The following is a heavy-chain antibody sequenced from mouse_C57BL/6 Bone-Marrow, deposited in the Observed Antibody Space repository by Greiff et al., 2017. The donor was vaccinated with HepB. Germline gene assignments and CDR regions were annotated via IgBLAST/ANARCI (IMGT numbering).Heavy chain of an antibody. Sequence: VQLQQSGAELVRPGASVKLSCTASGFNIKDDYMHWVKQRPEQGLEWIGWIDPENGDTEYASKFQGKATITADTSSNTAYLQLSSLTSEDTAVYYCTMDGNFHGSSRYCAMDYWGQGTSVTVSS. CDR2: IDPENGDT. J-gene: IGHJ4*01. CDR3: TMDGNFHGSSRYCAMDY. CDR1: GFNIKDDY. D-gene: IGHD1-1*01. V-gene: IGHV14-4*01.